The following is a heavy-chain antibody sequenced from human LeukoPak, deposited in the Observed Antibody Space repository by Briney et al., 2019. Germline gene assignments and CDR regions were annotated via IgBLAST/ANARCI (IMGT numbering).Heavy chain of an antibody. CDR3: ARVRAYANFVGNFDL. CDR2: IWTTGST. J-gene: IGHJ2*01. CDR1: GGSISSHY. D-gene: IGHD2-8*01. V-gene: IGHV4-4*07. Sequence: SETLSLTCTVSGGSISSHYWSWIRHPAGKRLEWLGRIWTTGSTAYNPSYKSRLTMSIDKSKNQFSLKLTSMTAADTAVYYCARVRAYANFVGNFDLWGRGALVTVSS.